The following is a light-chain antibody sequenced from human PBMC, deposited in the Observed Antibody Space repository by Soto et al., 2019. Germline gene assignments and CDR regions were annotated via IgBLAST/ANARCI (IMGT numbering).Light chain of an antibody. J-gene: IGKJ4*01. CDR2: AAS. CDR1: QSISSY. Sequence: DIQMTQSPSSLSASVGDRVTITCLASQSISSYFNWHQQKPGKAPKLLIYAASSLQSGAPSKFSGSGSWTDFTPTISRLQPEDFATDYCQQSYSTPLTFGGGTKVEIK. CDR3: QQSYSTPLT. V-gene: IGKV1-39*01.